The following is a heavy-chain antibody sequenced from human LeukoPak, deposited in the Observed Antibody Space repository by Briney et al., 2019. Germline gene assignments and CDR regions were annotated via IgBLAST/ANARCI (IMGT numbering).Heavy chain of an antibody. J-gene: IGHJ4*02. V-gene: IGHV3-66*01. CDR1: GFTVSSNY. CDR2: IYSGGST. Sequence: GGSLRLSCAASGFTVSSNYMSWVRQAPGKGLEWVSVIYSGGSTYYADSVKGRFTISRDNSKNTLYLQMNSLRAEDTAVYYCARAIPDYCDSSGYDYWGQGTLVTVSS. D-gene: IGHD3-22*01. CDR3: ARAIPDYCDSSGYDY.